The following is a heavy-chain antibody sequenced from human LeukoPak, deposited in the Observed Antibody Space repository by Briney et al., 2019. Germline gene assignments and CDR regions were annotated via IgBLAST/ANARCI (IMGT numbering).Heavy chain of an antibody. CDR1: AYSFSTSW. Sequence: RGESLKISCQGSAYSFSTSWIAWVRQAPGKGLEWVGSIYIGDSDPRYSPSFQGHVTMSADKSVNTASLQWSSLQGSGTGIYYCAKVKSFGYWFFDLWGRGTLVAVSS. CDR3: AKVKSFGYWFFDL. J-gene: IGHJ2*01. V-gene: IGHV5-51*01. D-gene: IGHD3-16*01. CDR2: IYIGDSDP.